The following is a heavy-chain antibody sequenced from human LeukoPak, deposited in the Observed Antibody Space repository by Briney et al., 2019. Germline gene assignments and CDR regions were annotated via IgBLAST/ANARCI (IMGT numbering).Heavy chain of an antibody. V-gene: IGHV3-21*01. CDR1: GFTFSTYS. D-gene: IGHD2-8*01. Sequence: PGGSLRLSCAASGFTFSTYSMNWVRQAPGKGLEWVSSISSTSIYKYYADSLKGRFTISRDNAKDSLFLQMNSLRAEDTAIYYCARDPRIYCTNGICRDDYFDNWGQGTLVTVSP. CDR3: ARDPRIYCTNGICRDDYFDN. J-gene: IGHJ4*02. CDR2: ISSTSIYK.